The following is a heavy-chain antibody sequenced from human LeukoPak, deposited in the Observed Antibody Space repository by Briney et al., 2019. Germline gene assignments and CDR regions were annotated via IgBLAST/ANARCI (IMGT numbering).Heavy chain of an antibody. CDR2: INHSGST. Sequence: PSETLSLTCAVYGGSFSGYYWSWIRQPPGKGLEWIGEINHSGSTNYNPSLRSRVTTSVDTSKNQFSLKLSSVTAADTAVYYCARGCSSSWYDYWGQGTLVTVSS. V-gene: IGHV4-34*01. D-gene: IGHD6-13*01. CDR1: GGSFSGYY. J-gene: IGHJ4*02. CDR3: ARGCSSSWYDY.